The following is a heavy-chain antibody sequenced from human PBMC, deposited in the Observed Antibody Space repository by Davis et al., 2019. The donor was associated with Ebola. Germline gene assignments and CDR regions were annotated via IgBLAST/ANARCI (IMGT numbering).Heavy chain of an antibody. CDR3: GTNGGYYDNSGHLDY. CDR1: GFTFSNVR. Sequence: PGGSLGLSCAASGFTFSNVRMTWVRQAPGKGLECVGRVKSKTDGGTTDYAAPVKGRFTISRDDSKNTLYLQMNSLKTEDTAVYYCGTNGGYYDNSGHLDYWGQGTLVTVSS. V-gene: IGHV3-15*01. CDR2: VKSKTDGGTT. J-gene: IGHJ4*02. D-gene: IGHD3-22*01.